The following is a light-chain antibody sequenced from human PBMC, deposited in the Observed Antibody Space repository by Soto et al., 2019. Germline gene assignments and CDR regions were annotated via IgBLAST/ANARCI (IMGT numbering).Light chain of an antibody. CDR3: QQRSNWPPRIT. J-gene: IGKJ5*01. CDR2: AAS. Sequence: AIQMTQSPSSLSASVGDRVTISCRASQGIGNALGWYQQKPGKPPKVLIYAASSLQSGVPSRFSGSGSGTDFTLTIGSLEPEDFAVYYCQQRSNWPPRITFGQGTRLEIK. CDR1: QGIGNA. V-gene: IGKV1-6*01.